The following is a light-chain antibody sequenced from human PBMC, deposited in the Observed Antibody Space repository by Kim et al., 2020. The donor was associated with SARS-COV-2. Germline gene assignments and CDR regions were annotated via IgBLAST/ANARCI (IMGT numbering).Light chain of an antibody. J-gene: IGKJ2*01. Sequence: AIQMTQSPSSLSASIGDRVTITCRASQDIRNDLGWYQQKPGKAPELLIYAASSLQSGVPSRFAGSGSDTDFTLTISSLQPEDFATYYCLQDYNYPYTFGQGTKLEI. CDR2: AAS. CDR1: QDIRND. V-gene: IGKV1-6*01. CDR3: LQDYNYPYT.